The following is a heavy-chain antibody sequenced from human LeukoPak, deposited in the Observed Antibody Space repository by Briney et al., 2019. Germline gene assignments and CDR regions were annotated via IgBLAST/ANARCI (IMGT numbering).Heavy chain of an antibody. J-gene: IGHJ4*02. CDR1: GFTFSSYS. V-gene: IGHV3-21*01. CDR2: ISTSSNYI. Sequence: KPGGSLRLSCAASGFTFSSYSMNWVRQAPGKGLEWVSSISTSSNYIYYADSVKGRFTISRDNAKNSLYLQMYSLRAEDTAVYYCASVFLRYDSSGYYYFDYWGQGTLVTVSS. D-gene: IGHD3-22*01. CDR3: ASVFLRYDSSGYYYFDY.